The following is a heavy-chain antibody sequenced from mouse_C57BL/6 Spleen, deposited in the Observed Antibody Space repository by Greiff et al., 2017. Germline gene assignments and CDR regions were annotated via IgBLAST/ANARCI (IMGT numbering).Heavy chain of an antibody. Sequence: QVQLQQSGAELVMPGASVKLSCKASGYTFTSYWMHWVKQRPGQGLEWIGEIDPSDSYTNYNQKFKGKSTLTVDKSSSTAYMQLSSLTSEDSAVYYCARGRDYYGSSYDYYAMDYWGQGTSVTVSS. CDR3: ARGRDYYGSSYDYYAMDY. CDR2: IDPSDSYT. CDR1: GYTFTSYW. D-gene: IGHD1-1*01. V-gene: IGHV1-69*01. J-gene: IGHJ4*01.